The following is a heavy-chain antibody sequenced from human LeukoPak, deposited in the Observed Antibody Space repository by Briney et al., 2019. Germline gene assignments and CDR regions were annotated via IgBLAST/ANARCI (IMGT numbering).Heavy chain of an antibody. Sequence: GGSLRLSCAASGFSISNYNIYWVRQAPGKGLEWVSFTSSSGSYIYYADSVKGRFTISRDNAKNSLYLHMNSLRAEDSAIYYCASSSLILRGVGGPPPDYWGQGTLVTVSS. J-gene: IGHJ4*02. CDR1: GFSISNYN. D-gene: IGHD3-10*01. V-gene: IGHV3-21*01. CDR2: TSSSGSYI. CDR3: ASSSLILRGVGGPPPDY.